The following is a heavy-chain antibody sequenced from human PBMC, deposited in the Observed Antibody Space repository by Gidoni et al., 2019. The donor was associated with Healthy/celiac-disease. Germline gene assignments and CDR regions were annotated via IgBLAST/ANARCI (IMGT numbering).Heavy chain of an antibody. V-gene: IGHV4-34*01. CDR1: GGAFSGYY. CDR3: ARDSTLKFWFPEMPYYYYGMDV. Sequence: QVQLQQWGAGLLKPAETMSLTCAVNGGAFSGYYWSWIRQPPGKWLEWIGEINHSGSTNYNPSLKSRVTISADTSKNQFSLKLSSVTAAVTAVYYCARDSTLKFWFPEMPYYYYGMDVWGQGTTVTVSS. D-gene: IGHD3-10*01. J-gene: IGHJ6*02. CDR2: INHSGST.